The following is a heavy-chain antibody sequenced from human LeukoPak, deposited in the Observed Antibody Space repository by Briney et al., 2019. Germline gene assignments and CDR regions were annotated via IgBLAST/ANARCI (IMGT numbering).Heavy chain of an antibody. V-gene: IGHV3-48*01. Sequence: GGSLRLSCEASGFTFSNYSMNWVRQAPGKGLEWVSYIRSSSTTIYYADSVKGRFTISRDNAKNSLYLQMNSLRAEDTAVYYCARAKRNGFDIWGQRTMVTVSS. CDR2: IRSSSTTI. CDR3: ARAKRNGFDI. CDR1: GFTFSNYS. J-gene: IGHJ3*02.